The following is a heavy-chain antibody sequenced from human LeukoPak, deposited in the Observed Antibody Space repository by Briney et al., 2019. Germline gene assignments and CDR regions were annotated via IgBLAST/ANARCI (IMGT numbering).Heavy chain of an antibody. CDR1: GFTFSSHW. Sequence: GGSLRLSCAASGFTFSSHWMSWVRQAPGKGLEWVANINQDGSEKYYVDSVKGRFTLSRDNAKNSLSLQMNSLRAEDTAVYYCARDTRGESDYWGQGTLVTVSS. CDR2: INQDGSEK. J-gene: IGHJ4*02. V-gene: IGHV3-7*01. CDR3: ARDTRGESDY. D-gene: IGHD2-2*01.